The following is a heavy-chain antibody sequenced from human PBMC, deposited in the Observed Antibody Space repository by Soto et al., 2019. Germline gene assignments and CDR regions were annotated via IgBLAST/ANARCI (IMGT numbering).Heavy chain of an antibody. CDR3: ARVSQDYYGSVSYPHDAFDI. V-gene: IGHV1-18*01. D-gene: IGHD3-10*01. Sequence: QVQLVQSGAEVKKPGASVKVSCKASGYTFTSYGISWVRQAPGQGLEWMGWISAYNGNTNYAQKLQGRVTMTTDTSTSTAYMKLRSLRSDDTAVYYCARVSQDYYGSVSYPHDAFDIWGQGTMVTVSS. CDR2: ISAYNGNT. J-gene: IGHJ3*02. CDR1: GYTFTSYG.